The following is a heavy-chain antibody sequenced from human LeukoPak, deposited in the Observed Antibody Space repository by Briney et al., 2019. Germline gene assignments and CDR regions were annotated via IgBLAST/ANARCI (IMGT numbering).Heavy chain of an antibody. CDR2: IYSGGST. V-gene: IGHV3-53*04. CDR3: ARVHYDSPYYGMDV. D-gene: IGHD3-22*01. J-gene: IGHJ6*02. Sequence: PGGSLRLSCAASGFTVSSNYMSWVRQAPGKGLEWVSVIYSGGSTYYAGSVKGRFTISRHNSKNTLYLQMNSLRAEDTAVYYCARVHYDSPYYGMDVWGQGTTVTVSS. CDR1: GFTVSSNY.